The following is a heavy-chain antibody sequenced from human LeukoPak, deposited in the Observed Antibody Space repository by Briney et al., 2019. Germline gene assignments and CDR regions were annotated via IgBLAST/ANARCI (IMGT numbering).Heavy chain of an antibody. V-gene: IGHV4-38-2*02. CDR2: IYHNGVS. Sequence: SETLSLTCAVSGFSLSSGYFWGWIRQPPGKGLEWIGSIYHNGVSYFNPSPKSRATISVDTSKNQFSLKLTSVTAADTAVYYCARDQWATVTSLDDYWGRGTLITVSS. CDR3: ARDQWATVTSLDDY. CDR1: GFSLSSGYF. D-gene: IGHD4-17*01. J-gene: IGHJ4*02.